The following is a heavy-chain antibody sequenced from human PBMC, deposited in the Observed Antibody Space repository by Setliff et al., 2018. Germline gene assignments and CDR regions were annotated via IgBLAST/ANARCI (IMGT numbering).Heavy chain of an antibody. D-gene: IGHD1-7*01. J-gene: IGHJ4*02. CDR2: IKQDGSEK. CDR1: GFTFSSYW. V-gene: IGHV3-7*01. Sequence: GGSLRLSCAGSGFTFSSYWMTWVRQVPGRGLEWVANIKQDGSEKNYVDSVKGRFTISRDNAKSSLFLQMNSLSAEDTAIYYCASSRTWNYPTVWGQGTLVTVSS. CDR3: ASSRTWNYPTV.